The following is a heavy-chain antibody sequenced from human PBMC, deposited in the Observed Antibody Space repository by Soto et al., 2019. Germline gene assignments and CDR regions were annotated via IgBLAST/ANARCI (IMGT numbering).Heavy chain of an antibody. Sequence: QVQLVQSGDEVKKPGSSVKVSCKASGGTCSSYAISWVRQAPGPGLAWMGGIIPNFGTANYAQKFQGRFPITADESTSTAYMELSSLRSEDTAVYYRARPSYSNYGSGGMDVWGQGTTVTVS. V-gene: IGHV1-69*12. CDR3: ARPSYSNYGSGGMDV. J-gene: IGHJ6*02. D-gene: IGHD4-4*01. CDR1: GGTCSSYA. CDR2: IIPNFGTA.